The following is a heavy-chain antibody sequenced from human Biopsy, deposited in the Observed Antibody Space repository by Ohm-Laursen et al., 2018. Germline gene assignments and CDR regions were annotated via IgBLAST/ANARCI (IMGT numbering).Heavy chain of an antibody. D-gene: IGHD2/OR15-2a*01. V-gene: IGHV4-61*03. CDR2: IYSGGNT. Sequence: SDTLSLTCTLSGYSIIPSGPENWSWIRQPPGQGLQYIGFIYSGGNTNYNPSLRSRVTMSVDTSMNHLSLRLTSVTAADTAVYYCARGMRTTGWPYFDYWGQGILVTVSS. CDR3: ARGMRTTGWPYFDY. CDR1: GYSIIPSGPEN. J-gene: IGHJ4*02.